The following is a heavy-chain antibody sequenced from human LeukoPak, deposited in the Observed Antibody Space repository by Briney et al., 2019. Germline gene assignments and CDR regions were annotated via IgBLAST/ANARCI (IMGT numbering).Heavy chain of an antibody. CDR3: ATESSGALDY. CDR2: IDTSSYT. V-gene: IGHV3-21*01. J-gene: IGHJ4*02. Sequence: GGSLRLSCATSGFSFSSTSLNWVRQAPGKGLQYVSSIDTSSYTYYADSAKGRFTISRDNAKNSLYLQMNSLRAEDTSVYYCATESSGALDYWGQGTLVTVSS. D-gene: IGHD1-26*01. CDR1: GFSFSSTS.